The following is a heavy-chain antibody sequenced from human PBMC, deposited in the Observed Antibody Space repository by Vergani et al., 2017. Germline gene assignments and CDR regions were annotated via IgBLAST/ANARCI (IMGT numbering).Heavy chain of an antibody. CDR3: ARDMVRGVIERYYYYXMDV. D-gene: IGHD3-10*01. V-gene: IGHV1-69*01. Sequence: QVQLVQSGAEVKKPGSSVKVSCKASGGTFSSYAISWVRQAPGQGLEWMGGIIPIFGTANYAQKFQGRVTITADESTSTAYMELSSLRSEDTAVYYCARDMVRGVIERYYYYXMDVWGKGTTVTVSS. CDR1: GGTFSSYA. J-gene: IGHJ6*03. CDR2: IIPIFGTA.